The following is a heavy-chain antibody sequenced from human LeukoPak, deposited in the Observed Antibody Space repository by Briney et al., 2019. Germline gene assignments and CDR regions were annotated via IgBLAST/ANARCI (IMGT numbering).Heavy chain of an antibody. CDR2: INHSGST. D-gene: IGHD5-24*01. J-gene: IGHJ3*02. CDR3: ARGGRREMATMRINRHHTLDI. Sequence: SETLSLTCAVYGGSFSGYYWSWIRQPPGKGLEWIGEINHSGSTNYNPSLKSRVTISVDTSKNQFSLKLIYVTAADTAVYYCARGGRREMATMRINRHHTLDIWGQGTMVTVSP. CDR1: GGSFSGYY. V-gene: IGHV4-34*01.